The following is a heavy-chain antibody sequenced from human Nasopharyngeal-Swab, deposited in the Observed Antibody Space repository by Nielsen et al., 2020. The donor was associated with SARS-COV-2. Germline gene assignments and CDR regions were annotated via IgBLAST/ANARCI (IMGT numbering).Heavy chain of an antibody. Sequence: SETLSLTCAVYGGSFSGYYWSWIRQPPGKGLEWIGEINHSGSTNYNPPLKSRVTISVDTSKNQFSLKLSSVTAADTAVYYCARMTPLAVAGGSWFDPWGQGTLVTVFS. CDR2: INHSGST. V-gene: IGHV4-34*01. CDR3: ARMTPLAVAGGSWFDP. CDR1: GGSFSGYY. D-gene: IGHD6-19*01. J-gene: IGHJ5*02.